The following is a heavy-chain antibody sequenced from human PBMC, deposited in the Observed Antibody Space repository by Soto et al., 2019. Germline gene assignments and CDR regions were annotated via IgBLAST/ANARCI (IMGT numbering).Heavy chain of an antibody. D-gene: IGHD1-26*01. J-gene: IGHJ5*02. CDR3: ARGYLQFEA. CDR1: GGSLNTYY. Sequence: PSETLSLTCTVSGGSLNTYYWSWIRKPAGKGLEWIGRIYNTGNTNYKSSLRSRVTMSVDTSKNQFSLKRRFLTAADTAMYYCARGYLQFEASAKGTLVT. V-gene: IGHV4-4*07. CDR2: IYNTGNT.